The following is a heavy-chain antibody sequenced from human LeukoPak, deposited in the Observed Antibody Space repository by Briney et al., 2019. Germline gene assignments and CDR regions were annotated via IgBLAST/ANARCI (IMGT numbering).Heavy chain of an antibody. Sequence: PSETLSLTSTVSGGSISSGDYYWSWIRQPPGKGLEWIGYIDYSGSTYYNPSLKSRVTISVDTSKNQFSLKLSSVTAADTAVYYCAREPYGDSAFGFDYWGQGTLVTVSS. V-gene: IGHV4-30-4*08. CDR3: AREPYGDSAFGFDY. CDR1: GGSISSGDYY. J-gene: IGHJ4*02. D-gene: IGHD4-17*01. CDR2: IDYSGST.